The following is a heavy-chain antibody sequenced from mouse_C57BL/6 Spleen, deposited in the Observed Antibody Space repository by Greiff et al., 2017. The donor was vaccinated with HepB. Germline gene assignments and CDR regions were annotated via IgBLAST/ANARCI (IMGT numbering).Heavy chain of an antibody. CDR3: ARGGLYYDYDGVDY. J-gene: IGHJ2*01. D-gene: IGHD2-4*01. CDR2: INYDGSST. V-gene: IGHV5-16*01. Sequence: EVMLVESEGGLVQPGSSMKLSCTASGFTFSDYYMAWVRQVPEKGLEWVANINYDGSSTYYLDSLKSRFIISRDNAKNILYLQMSSLKSEDTATYYCARGGLYYDYDGVDYWGQGTTLTVSS. CDR1: GFTFSDYY.